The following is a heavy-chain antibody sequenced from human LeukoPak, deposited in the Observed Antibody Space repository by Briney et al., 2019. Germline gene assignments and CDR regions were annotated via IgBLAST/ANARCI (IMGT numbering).Heavy chain of an antibody. V-gene: IGHV1-69*13. CDR1: GGTFSSYA. CDR3: ALRRSPPYYYYGMDV. CDR2: IIPIFGTA. Sequence: VASVKVSCKASGGTFSSYAISWVRQAPGQGLEWMGGIIPIFGTANYAQKFQGRVTITADESTSTAYMELSSLRSEDTAVYYCALRRSPPYYYYGMDVWGQGTTVTVSS. D-gene: IGHD4-17*01. J-gene: IGHJ6*02.